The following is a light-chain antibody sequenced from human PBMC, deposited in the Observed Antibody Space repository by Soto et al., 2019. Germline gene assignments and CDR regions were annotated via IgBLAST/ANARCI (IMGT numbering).Light chain of an antibody. CDR3: QQYVSSPWA. J-gene: IGKJ1*01. CDR2: GAS. Sequence: EIVFTQSPGTLSLYPGERATLSCRASQSVSNNYLAWYQQKPGQAPRLLIYGASNRATGIPDRFSGSGSGTDFTLTISRLEPEDFAVYYCQQYVSSPWAFGQVTKVDI. V-gene: IGKV3-20*01. CDR1: QSVSNNY.